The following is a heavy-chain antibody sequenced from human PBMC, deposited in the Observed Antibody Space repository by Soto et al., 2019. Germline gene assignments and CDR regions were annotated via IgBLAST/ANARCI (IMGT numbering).Heavy chain of an antibody. CDR1: GDTFTSYD. CDR3: ARGRATEYYYYYYGMDV. CDR2: MNPNSGNT. Sequence: ASVKVCCKASGDTFTSYDINWVRQSTGQGLEWMGWMNPNSGNTGYAQKLQGRVTMTRNTSISTAYMELSSLRSEDTAVYYCARGRATEYYYYYYGMDVWGQGTTVTVSS. V-gene: IGHV1-8*01. J-gene: IGHJ6*02. D-gene: IGHD5-12*01.